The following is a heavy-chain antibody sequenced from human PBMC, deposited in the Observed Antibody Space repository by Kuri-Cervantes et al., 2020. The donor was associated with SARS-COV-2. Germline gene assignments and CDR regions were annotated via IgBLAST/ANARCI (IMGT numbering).Heavy chain of an antibody. D-gene: IGHD1-14*01. CDR1: GYTFTGYY. Sequence: ASVKVSCKASGYTFTGYYMHWVRQAPGQGLEWMGIINPSGGSTSYAQKFQGRVTMTRDTSTSTVYMELSSLRSEDTAVYYCARDRRTLSDYYGMDVWGQGTTVTVSS. CDR2: INPSGGST. CDR3: ARDRRTLSDYYGMDV. J-gene: IGHJ6*02. V-gene: IGHV1-46*01.